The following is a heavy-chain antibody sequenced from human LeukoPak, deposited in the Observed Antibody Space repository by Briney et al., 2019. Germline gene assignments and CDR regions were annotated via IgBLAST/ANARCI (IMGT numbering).Heavy chain of an antibody. D-gene: IGHD3-9*01. V-gene: IGHV2-5*02. CDR2: IYWDDDK. CDR1: GFSLSTSGVG. J-gene: IGHJ4*02. Sequence: SGPTLVNPTQTLTLTCTFSGFSLSTSGVGVGWIRQPPGKALEWLALIYWDDDKRYSPSLKSRLTITKDTSKNQVVLTMTNMDPVDTATYYCAHLIPLQYDILTGYYGFGYYFDYWGQGTLVTVSS. CDR3: AHLIPLQYDILTGYYGFGYYFDY.